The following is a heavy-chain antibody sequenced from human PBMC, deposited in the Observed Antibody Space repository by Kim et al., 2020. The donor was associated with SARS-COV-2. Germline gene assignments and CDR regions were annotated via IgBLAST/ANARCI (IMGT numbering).Heavy chain of an antibody. CDR3: ARSAGPYDYYFDY. Sequence: RYSPSFRGQVTISAAKSTTTAYLQWSSLKASDTAMYYCARSAGPYDYYFDYWGQGTLVTVSS. J-gene: IGHJ4*02. V-gene: IGHV5-51*01. D-gene: IGHD3-16*01.